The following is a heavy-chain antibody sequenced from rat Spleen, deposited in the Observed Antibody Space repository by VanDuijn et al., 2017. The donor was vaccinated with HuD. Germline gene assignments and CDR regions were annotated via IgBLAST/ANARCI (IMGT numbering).Heavy chain of an antibody. Sequence: EVQLVETGGGLVQPGRSLKLSCVASGFTFNSYWMYWIRQAPGKGLEWVSSINSDGGRPYYGDSVKGRFTISRDNAKNTLYLEMNSLRSEDTATYYCARLRALDYLMNAWGQGASVTVSS. V-gene: IGHV5-58*01. CDR1: GFTFNSYW. CDR2: INSDGGRP. CDR3: ARLRALDYLMNA. D-gene: IGHD1-11*01. J-gene: IGHJ4*01.